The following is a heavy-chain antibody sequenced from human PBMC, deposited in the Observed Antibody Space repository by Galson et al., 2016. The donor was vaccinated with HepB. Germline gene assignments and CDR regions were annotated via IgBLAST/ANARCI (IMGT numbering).Heavy chain of an antibody. CDR1: GFTFRSNV. J-gene: IGHJ3*01. CDR3: AKMSSSSAYYSDAFDL. V-gene: IGHV3-23*01. Sequence: SLRLSCAASGFTFRSNVINWVRQAPGKGLEWVSGISDSDPSTYYADSVKGRFTISRDNSKNTLYLQMNSLRAEDTAVYYCAKMSSSSAYYSDAFDLWGQGTMVTVSS. D-gene: IGHD3-22*01. CDR2: ISDSDPST.